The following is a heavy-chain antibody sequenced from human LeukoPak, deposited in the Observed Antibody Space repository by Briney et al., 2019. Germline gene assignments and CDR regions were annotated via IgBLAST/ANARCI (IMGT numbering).Heavy chain of an antibody. D-gene: IGHD3-3*02. Sequence: GGSLRPSCAASGFTFGSYAMSWVRQAPGKGLEWVSAISGSGGSTYYADSVKGRFTISRDNSKNTLYLEMNSLRAEDTAVYYCAKGQSGHSMNWFDPWGQGTLVTVSS. J-gene: IGHJ5*02. V-gene: IGHV3-23*01. CDR2: ISGSGGST. CDR1: GFTFGSYA. CDR3: AKGQSGHSMNWFDP.